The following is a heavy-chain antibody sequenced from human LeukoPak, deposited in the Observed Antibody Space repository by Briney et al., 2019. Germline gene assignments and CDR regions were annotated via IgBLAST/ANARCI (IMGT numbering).Heavy chain of an antibody. D-gene: IGHD3-22*01. CDR1: GGTFSSYA. CDR2: IIPIFGTA. Sequence: VASVKVSCKASGGTFSSYAISWVRQAPGQGLEWMGGIIPIFGTANYAQKFQGRVTITADESTSTAYMELSSLRSEDTAVYYCAREPRPYYYDSSGYPLINNWFDPRGQGTLVTVSS. J-gene: IGHJ5*02. V-gene: IGHV1-69*13. CDR3: AREPRPYYYDSSGYPLINNWFDP.